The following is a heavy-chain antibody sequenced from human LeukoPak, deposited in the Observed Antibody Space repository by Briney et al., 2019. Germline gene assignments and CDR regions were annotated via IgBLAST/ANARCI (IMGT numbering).Heavy chain of an antibody. V-gene: IGHV4-4*07. J-gene: IGHJ3*02. D-gene: IGHD5-18*01. CDR3: ASSSGYSYGYLAFDI. CDR2: IYTFGST. CDR1: GGSISSYY. Sequence: PSETLPLTCTVSGGSISSYYWSWIRQPAGKGLEWIGRIYTFGSTKYNPSPKSRVTISVDTSKNQFSLKLSSVTAADTAVYYCASSSGYSYGYLAFDIWGQGTMVTVSS.